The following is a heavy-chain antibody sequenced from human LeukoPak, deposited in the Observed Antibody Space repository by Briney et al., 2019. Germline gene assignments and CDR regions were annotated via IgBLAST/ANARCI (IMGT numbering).Heavy chain of an antibody. CDR2: MNPNSGNT. CDR1: GYTFTSYG. Sequence: ASVKVSCKASGYTFTSYGISWVRQATGQGLEWMGWMNPNSGNTGYAQKFQGRVTMTRNTSISTAYMELSSLRSEDTAVYYCARGTGYDFWSGHYYYYGMDVWGQGTTVTVSS. CDR3: ARGTGYDFWSGHYYYYGMDV. J-gene: IGHJ6*02. V-gene: IGHV1-8*02. D-gene: IGHD3-3*01.